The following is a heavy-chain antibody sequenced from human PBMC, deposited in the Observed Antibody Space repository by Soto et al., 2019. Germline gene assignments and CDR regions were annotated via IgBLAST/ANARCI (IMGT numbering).Heavy chain of an antibody. Sequence: PGESLKISCKGSGYSFTSYWISWVRQMPGKGLEWMGRIDPSDSYTNYSPSFQGHVTISADKSISTAYLQWSSLKASDTAMYYCARTLGYCSGGSCYLRFVAGDSTDSWGQGTLVTV. J-gene: IGHJ4*02. D-gene: IGHD2-15*01. V-gene: IGHV5-10-1*01. CDR2: IDPSDSYT. CDR1: GYSFTSYW. CDR3: ARTLGYCSGGSCYLRFVAGDSTDS.